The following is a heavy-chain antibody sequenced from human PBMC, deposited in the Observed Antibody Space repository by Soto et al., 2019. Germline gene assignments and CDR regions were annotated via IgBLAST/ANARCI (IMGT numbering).Heavy chain of an antibody. CDR2: IYYSGST. CDR3: ARDRSYYYGSGKYYYYYYGMDV. CDR1: GGSISSYY. Sequence: SETRSLTCSVSGGSISSYYWSWSGQPPGKGLEWIGYIYYSGSTNYNPSLKSRVTISVDTSKNQFSLKLSSVTAADTAVYYCARDRSYYYGSGKYYYYYYGMDVWGQGTTVTVSS. V-gene: IGHV4-59*01. D-gene: IGHD3-10*01. J-gene: IGHJ6*02.